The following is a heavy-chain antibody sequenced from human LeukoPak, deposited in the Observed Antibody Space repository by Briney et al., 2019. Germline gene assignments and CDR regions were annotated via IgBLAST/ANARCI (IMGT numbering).Heavy chain of an antibody. CDR2: INPNSGGT. CDR1: GYTLTGNY. Sequence: ASVKVSCKASGYTLTGNYMHWVRQAPGQGLEWMGWINPNSGGTNYAQKFQGRVTMIRDTSISTAYMELSRLRSDDTAVYYCARDATRIQLWSLVGGYYYYYMDVWSKGTTVTVSS. V-gene: IGHV1-2*02. D-gene: IGHD5-18*01. CDR3: ARDATRIQLWSLVGGYYYYYMDV. J-gene: IGHJ6*03.